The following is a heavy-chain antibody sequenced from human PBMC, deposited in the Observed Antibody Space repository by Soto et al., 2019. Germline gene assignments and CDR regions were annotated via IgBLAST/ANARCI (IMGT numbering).Heavy chain of an antibody. CDR3: ARRWGTSFDF. CDR2: IYHSGST. Sequence: PSETLSLTCTVSGGSISNYYWSWIRQPPGKGLEWIGYIYHSGSTYYNPSLKSRVTISVDRSKNQFSLKLSSVTAADTAVYYCARRWGTSFDFWGQGTLVTVSS. V-gene: IGHV4-59*12. CDR1: GGSISNYY. D-gene: IGHD7-27*01. J-gene: IGHJ4*02.